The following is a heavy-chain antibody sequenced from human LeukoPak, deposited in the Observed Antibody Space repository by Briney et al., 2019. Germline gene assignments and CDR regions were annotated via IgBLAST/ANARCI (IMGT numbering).Heavy chain of an antibody. D-gene: IGHD2-2*03. CDR3: ASGYCSNTNCYSIDY. Sequence: PGGSLRLSCAASGFTFSSYGMHWVRQAPGKGLEWVAVISYDGSNKYYADSVKGRFTISRDNSKNTLYLQMNTLRAADTAMYYCASGYCSNTNCYSIDYWGQGTLVTVSS. J-gene: IGHJ4*02. CDR1: GFTFSSYG. CDR2: ISYDGSNK. V-gene: IGHV3-30*03.